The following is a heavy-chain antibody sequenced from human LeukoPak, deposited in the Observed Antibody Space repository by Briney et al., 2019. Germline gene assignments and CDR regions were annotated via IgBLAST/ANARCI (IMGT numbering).Heavy chain of an antibody. Sequence: SETLSLTCTVSGGSISSYYWSWIRQPPGKGLEWIGYIYYSGSTNYNPSLKSRVTVSVDTSKNQFSLKLSSVTAADTAAYYCARGGYYYDSSGYYGNDAFDIWGQGTMVTVSS. J-gene: IGHJ3*02. CDR3: ARGGYYYDSSGYYGNDAFDI. CDR2: IYYSGST. V-gene: IGHV4-59*01. CDR1: GGSISSYY. D-gene: IGHD3-22*01.